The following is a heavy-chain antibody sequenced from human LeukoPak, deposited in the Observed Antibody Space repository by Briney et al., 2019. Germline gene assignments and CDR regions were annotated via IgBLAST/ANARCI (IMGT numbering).Heavy chain of an antibody. CDR3: ATERGYNYDY. Sequence: SDTLSLTCAVYGGSFSGYYWSWIRQPPEKGLEWIGYIYYSGSTYYNPSLKSRVTISIDTSKNQFSLKVSSVTAADTAVYYCATERGYNYDYWGQGTLVTVSS. J-gene: IGHJ4*02. CDR1: GGSFSGYY. V-gene: IGHV4-34*01. D-gene: IGHD6-25*01. CDR2: IYYSGST.